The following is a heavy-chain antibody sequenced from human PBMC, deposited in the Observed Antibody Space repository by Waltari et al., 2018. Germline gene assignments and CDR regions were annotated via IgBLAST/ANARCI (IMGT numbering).Heavy chain of an antibody. CDR3: ARVDDSSGYYNPIDY. V-gene: IGHV3-7*03. Sequence: QLRESGPGLVKPSETLSLTCTVSGDSITSDTYYWAWVRQAPGKGLAGVANIKQEGSGKCYVDSVKGRFTISRDNAKNSLYLQMNSLRAEDTAVYYCARVDDSSGYYNPIDYWGQGTLVTVSS. CDR2: IKQEGSGK. CDR1: GDSITSDTYY. J-gene: IGHJ4*02. D-gene: IGHD3-22*01.